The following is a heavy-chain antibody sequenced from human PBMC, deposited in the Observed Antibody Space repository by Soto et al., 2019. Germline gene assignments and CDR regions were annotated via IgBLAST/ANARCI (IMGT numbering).Heavy chain of an antibody. V-gene: IGHV1-24*01. CDR2: FDPEDGET. Sequence: ASVKVSCKVSGYTLTELSMHWVRQAPGKGLEWMGGFDPEDGETIYAQKFQGRVTMTEDTSTDTAYMELSSLRSEDTAVYYCATSRGGVAAASPEYYYYIDVWGKGTTVTVSS. D-gene: IGHD6-13*01. CDR1: GYTLTELS. CDR3: ATSRGGVAAASPEYYYYIDV. J-gene: IGHJ6*03.